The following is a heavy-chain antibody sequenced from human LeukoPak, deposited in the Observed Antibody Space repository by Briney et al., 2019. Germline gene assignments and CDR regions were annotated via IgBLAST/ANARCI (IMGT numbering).Heavy chain of an antibody. CDR3: ARQSFVVVPASIRSDDAFDI. CDR1: GYTFTNYG. J-gene: IGHJ3*02. CDR2: ISPYSGNT. D-gene: IGHD2-2*02. Sequence: ASVKVSCKASGYTFTNYGVSWVRQAPGQGLQWMGWISPYSGNTNYPQKLQGRVTMTTDTSTSTAYMELRSLRSDDTAVYYCARQSFVVVPASIRSDDAFDIWGQGTMVIVSS. V-gene: IGHV1-18*01.